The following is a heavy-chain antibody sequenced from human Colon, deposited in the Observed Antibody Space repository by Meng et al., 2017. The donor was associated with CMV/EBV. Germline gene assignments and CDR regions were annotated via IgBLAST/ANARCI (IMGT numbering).Heavy chain of an antibody. Sequence: GGSLRLSCAVSGFSVSDNYMAWVRQAPGKGLDWVAVIYSGGNTYHPDSVKGRFTISRDSSKNTVELQMNSLRAEDTALYFCARDGPGSLTYRWSFDTWGRGTMVTVSS. D-gene: IGHD2-15*01. J-gene: IGHJ3*02. V-gene: IGHV3-53*01. CDR3: ARDGPGSLTYRWSFDT. CDR2: IYSGGNT. CDR1: GFSVSDNY.